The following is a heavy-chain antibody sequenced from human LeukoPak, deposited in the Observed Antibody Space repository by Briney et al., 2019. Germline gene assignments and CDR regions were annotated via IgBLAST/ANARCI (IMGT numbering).Heavy chain of an antibody. CDR3: ARHQKDSYDSIFHAFEI. CDR2: LYHSGKT. CDR1: GGSTSSYY. J-gene: IGHJ3*02. D-gene: IGHD3-22*01. Sequence: SETLSITCAVSGGSTSSYYWSWIRQPPGRGLEWIGCLYHSGKTIYNPSLKSRVTISVDTSKNQFSLMLNSVTAADTATYYCARHQKDSYDSIFHAFEIWGQGTMATVSS. V-gene: IGHV4-59*03.